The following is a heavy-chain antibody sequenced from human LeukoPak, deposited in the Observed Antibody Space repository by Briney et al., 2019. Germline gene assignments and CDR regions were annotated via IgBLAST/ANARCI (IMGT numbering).Heavy chain of an antibody. CDR1: GASISSYY. Sequence: SETLSLTCTVSGASISSYYWNWIRQPAGKGLEWIGRIYSSGNTNYNPSLKSQVTMSLDTSKNQFSLKLSSVTAADTAVYYCARDYSGSYYFDYWGQGTLVTVSS. J-gene: IGHJ4*02. CDR2: IYSSGNT. CDR3: ARDYSGSYYFDY. D-gene: IGHD1-26*01. V-gene: IGHV4-4*07.